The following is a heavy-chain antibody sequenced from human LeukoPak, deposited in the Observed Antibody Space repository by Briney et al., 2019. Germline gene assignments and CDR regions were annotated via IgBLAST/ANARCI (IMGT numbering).Heavy chain of an antibody. CDR1: GGTFSSYA. Sequence: SVKVSCKASGGTFSSYAISWVRQAPGQGLEWMGWISAYNGNTNYAQKLQGRVTMTTDTSASTAYMELRSLRSDDTAVYYCARDRISAIAAAGDDYWGQGTLVTVSS. CDR2: ISAYNGNT. J-gene: IGHJ4*02. V-gene: IGHV1-18*01. D-gene: IGHD6-13*01. CDR3: ARDRISAIAAAGDDY.